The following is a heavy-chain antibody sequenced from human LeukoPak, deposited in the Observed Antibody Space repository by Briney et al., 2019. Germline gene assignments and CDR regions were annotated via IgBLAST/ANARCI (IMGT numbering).Heavy chain of an antibody. CDR3: ARDRRVSSGYSYESSRFDP. J-gene: IGHJ5*02. D-gene: IGHD5-18*01. V-gene: IGHV3-7*03. CDR1: GFTFSSYW. CDR2: IKKDGSEK. Sequence: GGSLRLSCAASGFTFSSYWMSWVRQAPGKGLEWVANIKKDGSEKYYVDSVKGRFTISRDNAKTSLYLQMNSLRAEDTAVYYCARDRRVSSGYSYESSRFDPWGQGTLVTVSS.